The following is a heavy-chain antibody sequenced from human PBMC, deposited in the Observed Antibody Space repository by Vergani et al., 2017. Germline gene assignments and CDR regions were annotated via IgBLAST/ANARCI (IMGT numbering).Heavy chain of an antibody. J-gene: IGHJ6*02. D-gene: IGHD5-12*01. CDR1: GFTFNHYA. CDR3: AKANPRNSGYDYLYYYHAMDV. Sequence: EVQLLESGGDLVQPGGSLRLSCAASGFTFNHYAMNWVRQAPGTGLEWVSGISGSGGSTYYAGSVKGRFTISRESYKNTLYLQMNSLSAGDTAVYYCAKANPRNSGYDYLYYYHAMDVWGQGTTVTVSS. V-gene: IGHV3-23*01. CDR2: ISGSGGST.